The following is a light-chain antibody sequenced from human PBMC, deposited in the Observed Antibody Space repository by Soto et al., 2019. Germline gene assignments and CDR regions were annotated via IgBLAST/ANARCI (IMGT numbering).Light chain of an antibody. CDR1: QSVSSNY. Sequence: DIVLTQSPGTLSLSPGERATLSCRASQSVSSNYLAWYQQKPGQTPKVLIYRASTRATGIPDRFSGNGSGTDFTLTISRLEAEDFAVYYCQQYGSSPLTFGGGTKVDI. V-gene: IGKV3-20*01. J-gene: IGKJ4*01. CDR3: QQYGSSPLT. CDR2: RAS.